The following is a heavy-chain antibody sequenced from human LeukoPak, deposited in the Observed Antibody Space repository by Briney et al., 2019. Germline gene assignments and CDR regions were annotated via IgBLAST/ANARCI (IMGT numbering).Heavy chain of an antibody. CDR1: GFTFSSYS. V-gene: IGHV3-21*01. D-gene: IGHD3-22*01. CDR3: ARGYFDSSGEIDY. J-gene: IGHJ4*02. CDR2: ISSSSSYI. Sequence: GGSLRLSCAASGFTFSSYSMNWVRQAPGKGLEWVSSISSSSSYIYYADSVKGRFTISRDNAKNSLNLQMNSLRAEDTAVYYCARGYFDSSGEIDYWGQGTLVTVSS.